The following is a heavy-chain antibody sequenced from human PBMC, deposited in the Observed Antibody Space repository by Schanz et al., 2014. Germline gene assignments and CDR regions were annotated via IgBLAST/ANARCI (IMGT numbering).Heavy chain of an antibody. CDR1: GYTFTDYY. CDR2: ISTYTGNT. Sequence: QVQLVQSGSEVKKPGASVKLSCKSSGYTFTDYYMQWVRQAPGQGLEWMGWISTYTGNTNYAQRLQDRVTMTTDTSTSTAYMELRSLTSDDSAVYYCARDRDQWDGNYLDYWGQGTLVTVSS. J-gene: IGHJ4*02. D-gene: IGHD1-26*01. CDR3: ARDRDQWDGNYLDY. V-gene: IGHV1-18*04.